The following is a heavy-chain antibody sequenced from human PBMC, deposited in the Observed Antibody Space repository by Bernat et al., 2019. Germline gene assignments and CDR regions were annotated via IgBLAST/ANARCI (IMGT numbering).Heavy chain of an antibody. CDR1: ISSSSYY. J-gene: IGHJ6*02. Sequence: ISSSSYYWGWIRQPPGKGLEWIGSIYYSGSTYYNPSLKSRVTISVDTSKNQFSLKLCSVTAEETAVYYCARWDYYGMDVWG. CDR2: IYYSGST. V-gene: IGHV4-39*01. CDR3: ARWDYYGMDV.